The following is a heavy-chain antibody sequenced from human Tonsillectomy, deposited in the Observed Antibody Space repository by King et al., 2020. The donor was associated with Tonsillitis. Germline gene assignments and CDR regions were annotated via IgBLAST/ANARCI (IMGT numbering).Heavy chain of an antibody. CDR3: TKDEGAFDI. J-gene: IGHJ3*02. CDR1: GFTFSNYG. Sequence: VQLVESGGGVVQPGRSLRLSCAASGFTFSNYGMHWVRQAPGKGLEWVALISYDGTNKYYADSVKGRFTISRDNSKNTLYLQMNSLRAEDKAVYYCTKDEGAFDIWGQGTMVTVSS. CDR2: ISYDGTNK. V-gene: IGHV3-30*18.